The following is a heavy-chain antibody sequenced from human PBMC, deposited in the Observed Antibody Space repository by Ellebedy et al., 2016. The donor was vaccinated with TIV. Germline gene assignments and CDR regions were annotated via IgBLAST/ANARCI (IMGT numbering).Heavy chain of an antibody. V-gene: IGHV4-39*01. CDR2: IFYSGIT. CDR3: ARHVGHQLPTKKGFDY. Sequence: SETLSLXXTVSGGSISSSPYYWGWIRQPPGKELEWIGSIFYSGITDYNPSLKSPVTISVDTSKNQFSLKVHSVTAADTAVYYCARHVGHQLPTKKGFDYWGQGTLVTVSS. CDR1: GGSISSSPYY. D-gene: IGHD2-2*01. J-gene: IGHJ4*02.